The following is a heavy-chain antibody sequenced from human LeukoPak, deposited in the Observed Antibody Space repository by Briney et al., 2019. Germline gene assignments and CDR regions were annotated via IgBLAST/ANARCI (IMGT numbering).Heavy chain of an antibody. CDR3: TRDGTGIAARPVYYYYYMDV. J-gene: IGHJ6*03. CDR1: GYTFTSYY. Sequence: GESLKISCKGSGYTFTSYYMHWVRQAPGQGLEWMGIINPSGGSTSYAQKFQGRVTMTRDMSTSTVYMELSSLRSEDTAVYYCTRDGTGIAARPVYYYYYMDVWGKGTTVTVSS. D-gene: IGHD6-6*01. CDR2: INPSGGST. V-gene: IGHV1-46*01.